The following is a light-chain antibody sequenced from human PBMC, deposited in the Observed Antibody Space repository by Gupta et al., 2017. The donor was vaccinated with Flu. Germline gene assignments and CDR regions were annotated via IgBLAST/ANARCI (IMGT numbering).Light chain of an antibody. CDR3: TSYAGSNTVI. V-gene: IGLV2-8*01. J-gene: IGLJ2*01. CDR2: EVT. Sequence: QSALTQPPSASGSPGQSVTISCSGSSRDVGAFRYASWYQHHPGKAPKLMIYEVTKRPSGVPDRFSGSKSGNTASLTVSGLQAEDEADYFCTSYAGSNTVIFGGGTKVTVL. CDR1: SRDVGAFRY.